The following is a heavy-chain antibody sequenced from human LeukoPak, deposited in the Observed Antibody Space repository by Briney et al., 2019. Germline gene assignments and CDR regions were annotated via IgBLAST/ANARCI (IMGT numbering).Heavy chain of an antibody. J-gene: IGHJ4*02. CDR2: ISGSGGST. CDR3: AKGYSSGWSHYFDY. D-gene: IGHD6-19*01. V-gene: IGHV3-23*01. CDR1: GFTFSSYA. Sequence: GGSLRLSCAASGFTFSSYAMSWVRQAPGKGLEWVSAISGSGGSTYYADSVKGRFTISRDNSKNSLYRQMSSLRAEDTAVYYCAKGYSSGWSHYFDYWGQGTLVTVSS.